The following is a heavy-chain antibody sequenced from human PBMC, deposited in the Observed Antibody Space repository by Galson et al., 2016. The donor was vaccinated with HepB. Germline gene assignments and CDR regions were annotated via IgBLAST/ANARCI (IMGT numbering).Heavy chain of an antibody. CDR2: ISYSGIT. D-gene: IGHD3-3*01. CDR1: GGSISPYY. Sequence: ETLSLTCTDSGGSISPYYWSWIRRPPGKGLEWIGYISYSGITNYNPSLKSRVTISVDTSKNQFSLKLSSVTAADTAVYYCARDRYDFWSGYPHYFDYWGQGTLVTVSS. V-gene: IGHV4-59*01. CDR3: ARDRYDFWSGYPHYFDY. J-gene: IGHJ4*02.